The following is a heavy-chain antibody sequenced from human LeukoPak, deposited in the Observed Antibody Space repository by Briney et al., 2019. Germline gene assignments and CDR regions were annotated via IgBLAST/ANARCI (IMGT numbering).Heavy chain of an antibody. CDR1: GFIFNSYA. V-gene: IGHV3-64*02. J-gene: IGHJ6*02. CDR2: ITSSGNNI. D-gene: IGHD3-9*01. Sequence: GGSLRLSCAASGFIFNSYAMHWVRQAPGRGLEYVSAITSSGNNIFYADSVKGRFTISRDNAKNTLYLQMNTLRVEDTAVYYCTRDLMDYDVSTGLHHYYMDVWGQGTTVTVSS. CDR3: TRDLMDYDVSTGLHHYYMDV.